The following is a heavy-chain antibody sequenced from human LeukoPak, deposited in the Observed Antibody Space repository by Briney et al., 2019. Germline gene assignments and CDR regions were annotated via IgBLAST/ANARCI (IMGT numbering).Heavy chain of an antibody. CDR3: ARGYGSSSYNWFDP. V-gene: IGHV4-34*01. CDR2: INHSGST. Sequence: SETLSLTCAVYGGSFSGYHWSWLCQPPGKGLEWIGEINHSGSTNYNPSLKSRVTISVDTSKNQFSLKLRSVTAADTAVYYCARGYGSSSYNWFDPWGQGTLVTVSS. J-gene: IGHJ5*02. D-gene: IGHD6-6*01. CDR1: GGSFSGYH.